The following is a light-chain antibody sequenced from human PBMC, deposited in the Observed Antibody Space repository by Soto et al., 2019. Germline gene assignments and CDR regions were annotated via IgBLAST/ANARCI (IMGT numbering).Light chain of an antibody. CDR1: QNIRSF. J-gene: IGKJ5*01. CDR2: VAS. Sequence: DILMAQSPSSLSASVGDRVTITCRASQNIRSFLNWYQHKPGKAPKLLLYVASNLQSGVPPRFSGSGSGRDFTLTISSLKPEDFATYYCQQSFSTPTFGQGTRLEI. CDR3: QQSFSTPT. V-gene: IGKV1-39*01.